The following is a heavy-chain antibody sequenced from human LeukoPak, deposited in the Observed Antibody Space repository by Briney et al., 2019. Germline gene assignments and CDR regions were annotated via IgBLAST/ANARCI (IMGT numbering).Heavy chain of an antibody. CDR3: AKRPLYCSSTTCLDS. CDR1: GFTFSSYA. Sequence: PGGSVRLSCAASGFTFSSYAMSWVRQAPGKGLEWVSAISRSGGSTYYADSVKGRFTISRDKSKNTLYLQMNSLRAEDTAVYYCAKRPLYCSSTTCLDSWGQGTLVTVSS. J-gene: IGHJ4*02. D-gene: IGHD2/OR15-2a*01. CDR2: ISRSGGST. V-gene: IGHV3-23*01.